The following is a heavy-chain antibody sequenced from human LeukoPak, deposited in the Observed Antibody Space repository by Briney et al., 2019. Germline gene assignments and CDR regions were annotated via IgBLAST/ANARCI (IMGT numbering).Heavy chain of an antibody. CDR2: INHSGST. D-gene: IGHD3-16*01. J-gene: IGHJ4*02. CDR1: GGSISSGGYS. Sequence: SETLSLTCAVSGGSISSGGYSWSWIRQPPGKGLEWIGEINHSGSTNYNPSLKSRVTISVDTSKNQFSLKLNSVTAADTAIYYCARSPPPGATAFGVVDYWGQGTLVTVSS. V-gene: IGHV4-34*01. CDR3: ARSPPPGATAFGVVDY.